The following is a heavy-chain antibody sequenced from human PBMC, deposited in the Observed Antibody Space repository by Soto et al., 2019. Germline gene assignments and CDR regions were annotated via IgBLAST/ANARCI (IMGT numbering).Heavy chain of an antibody. CDR3: ARPPTVTTTRRFLDS. CDR1: GRSISDEYH. D-gene: IGHD4-17*01. J-gene: IGHJ4*02. Sequence: SETLSLTCTVSGRSISDEYHWTWIRQSPAKGLEWIGYISYTGTTYYNPSLQGRVSISADTSKNQFSLRMASVTAADTAVYYFARPPTVTTTRRFLDSWGQGSLVTVSS. CDR2: ISYTGTT. V-gene: IGHV4-30-4*08.